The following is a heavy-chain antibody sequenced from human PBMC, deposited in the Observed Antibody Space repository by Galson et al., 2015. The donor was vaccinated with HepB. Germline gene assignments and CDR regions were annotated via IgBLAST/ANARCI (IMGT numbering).Heavy chain of an antibody. CDR2: ISYDGSNK. Sequence: SLRLSCAASGFTFSTYAMHWVRQAPGKGLDWVAFISYDGSNKYYADSVKGRFTISKDNSKNTLYLQMNSLRAEDTSVYYCARGWRGSQGFVFDYWGQGGLVTVSS. V-gene: IGHV3-30-3*01. CDR3: ARGWRGSQGFVFDY. J-gene: IGHJ4*02. D-gene: IGHD2-15*01. CDR1: GFTFSTYA.